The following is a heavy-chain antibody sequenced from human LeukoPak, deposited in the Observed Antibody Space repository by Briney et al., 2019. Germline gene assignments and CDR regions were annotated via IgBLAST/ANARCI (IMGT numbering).Heavy chain of an antibody. CDR3: TTDGGITIRPLFDC. CDR2: IKSKNDGATT. CDR1: GTTFTSAW. J-gene: IGHJ4*02. Sequence: PGRCPRLSCAAAGTTFTSAWMGSGRQAPRKGLEWVGRIKSKNDGATTDYAAPVRGRYTISTDNSKITSYLQMNKLKIEDTAVYYCTTDGGITIRPLFDCWGQGTLVTVSS. D-gene: IGHD1-14*01. V-gene: IGHV3-15*01.